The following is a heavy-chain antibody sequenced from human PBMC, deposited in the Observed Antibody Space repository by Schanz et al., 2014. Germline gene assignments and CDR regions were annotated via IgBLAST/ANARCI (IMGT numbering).Heavy chain of an antibody. CDR1: GYTFTTYY. CDR3: AREVGLYDRGWFGP. CDR2: SVPIAGIT. D-gene: IGHD3-22*01. Sequence: QVQLLQSGAEVKKPGASMKVSCKASGYTFTTYYMLWVRQAPGQGLEWMGRSVPIAGITNYAQRFQGRVTITADKSSDTAYMELSSLRSEDTAVYYCAREVGLYDRGWFGPWGQGTLVTVSS. J-gene: IGHJ5*02. V-gene: IGHV1-46*01.